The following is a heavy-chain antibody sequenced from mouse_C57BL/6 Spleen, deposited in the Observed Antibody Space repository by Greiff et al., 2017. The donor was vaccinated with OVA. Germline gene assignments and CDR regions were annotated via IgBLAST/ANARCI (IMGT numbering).Heavy chain of an antibody. J-gene: IGHJ4*01. CDR1: GFTFSSYA. Sequence: DVMLVESGGGLVKPGGSLKLSCAASGFTFSSYAMSWVRQTPEKRLEWVATISDGGSYTYYPDNVKGRFTISRDNAKNNLYLQMSHLKSEDTAMYYCARDRGYDYDAMDYWGQGTSVTVSS. CDR2: ISDGGSYT. V-gene: IGHV5-4*01. D-gene: IGHD2-4*01. CDR3: ARDRGYDYDAMDY.